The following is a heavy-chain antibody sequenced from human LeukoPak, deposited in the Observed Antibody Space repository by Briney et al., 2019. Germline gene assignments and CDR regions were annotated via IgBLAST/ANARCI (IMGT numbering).Heavy chain of an antibody. CDR2: ISSNGGST. Sequence: GGSLRLSCAASGFTFSSYAMHWVRQAPGKGLEYVSAISSNGGSTYYANSVKGRFTISRDNSKNTLYLQMGSLRAEDMAVYYCAREGGWYYFDYWGQGTLVTVSS. V-gene: IGHV3-64*01. J-gene: IGHJ4*02. CDR1: GFTFSSYA. CDR3: AREGGWYYFDY. D-gene: IGHD6-19*01.